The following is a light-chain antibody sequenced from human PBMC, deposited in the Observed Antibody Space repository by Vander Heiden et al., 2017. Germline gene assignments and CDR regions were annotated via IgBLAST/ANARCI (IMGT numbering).Light chain of an antibody. CDR1: QSISSY. Sequence: DIQMTQSPSSLSASVEDRVTITCRASQSISSYLNWYQQKPGKAPKLLIYAASSLQSGVPSRFSGSGSGTDFTLTISSLQPEDFATYYCQRSDSTPLTFGGGAKVEIK. CDR3: QRSDSTPLT. CDR2: AAS. V-gene: IGKV1-39*01. J-gene: IGKJ4*01.